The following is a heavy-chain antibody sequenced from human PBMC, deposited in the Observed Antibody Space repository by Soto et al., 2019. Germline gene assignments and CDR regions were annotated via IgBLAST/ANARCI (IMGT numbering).Heavy chain of an antibody. J-gene: IGHJ4*02. Sequence: GESLRVCCKVSGYSCSSQWIRWVRQVPGKGQEWMGRIDLSESYTTYNPSFQGHVTFSADKSITTAYLQWRSLEASDTAIYYCATQGLTTYYFGYWGQGTLVTVSS. CDR3: ATQGLTTYYFGY. CDR2: IDLSESYT. CDR1: GYSCSSQW. V-gene: IGHV5-10-1*01.